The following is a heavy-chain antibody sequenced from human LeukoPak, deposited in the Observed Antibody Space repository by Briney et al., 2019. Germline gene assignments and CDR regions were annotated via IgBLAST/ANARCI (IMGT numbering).Heavy chain of an antibody. D-gene: IGHD4-11*01. Sequence: ASVKVSCNASGYPFPSYYMHWVRQAPGQGLEWMGIINPSGGSTSYAQKFQGRVTMTRDTSTSTVYMELSSLRSEDTAVYYCARSADSNPFDYWGQGTLVTVSS. J-gene: IGHJ4*02. CDR2: INPSGGST. CDR3: ARSADSNPFDY. CDR1: GYPFPSYY. V-gene: IGHV1-46*03.